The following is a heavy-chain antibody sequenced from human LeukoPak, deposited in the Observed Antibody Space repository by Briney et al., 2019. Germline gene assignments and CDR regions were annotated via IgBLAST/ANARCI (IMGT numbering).Heavy chain of an antibody. CDR2: ISASGDIT. D-gene: IGHD3-3*01. V-gene: IGHV3-23*01. CDR3: AKVRAYDELGNPYWHFDL. Sequence: PGGSLRLSCAASGFTFSNYAMRWVRQAPGKGLEWVSGISASGDITYYADSVKGRFTVSRDNSKSTLYLQMSSLRAEDTAVYYCAKVRAYDELGNPYWHFDLWGRGTLVTVSS. J-gene: IGHJ2*01. CDR1: GFTFSNYA.